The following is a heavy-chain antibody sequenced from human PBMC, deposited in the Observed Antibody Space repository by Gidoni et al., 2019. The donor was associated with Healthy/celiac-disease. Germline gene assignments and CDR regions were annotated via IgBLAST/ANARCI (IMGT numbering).Heavy chain of an antibody. CDR2: IKAGNGNT. V-gene: IGHV1-3*01. J-gene: IGHJ6*02. D-gene: IGHD5-12*01. CDR3: ARDSRKGSGYDYLPDYYYYGMDV. Sequence: QVQLGQSGAEAKKTGASVKVSCKASGYTFTSYAMHWVRQVPGQRLEWMGWIKAGNGNTKYSPKFQGRVTITRDTSASTAYMELSSLRSEDTAVYYCARDSRKGSGYDYLPDYYYYGMDVWGQGTTVTVSS. CDR1: GYTFTSYA.